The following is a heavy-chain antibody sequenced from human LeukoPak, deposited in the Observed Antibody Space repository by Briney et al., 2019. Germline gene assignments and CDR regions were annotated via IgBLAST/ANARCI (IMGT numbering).Heavy chain of an antibody. V-gene: IGHV3-7*01. CDR3: ARAGTYETTWYH. CDR1: GFSFSNYW. CDR2: IKQDGSEK. Sequence: GGSLRLSCAASGFSFSNYWMSWVRQAPGKGLDWVANIKQDGSEKYYVDSVEGRFTISRDNAKNSLYLQMNSLRAEDTALYYCARAGTYETTWYHWGQGTLVTVSS. J-gene: IGHJ5*02. D-gene: IGHD1-7*01.